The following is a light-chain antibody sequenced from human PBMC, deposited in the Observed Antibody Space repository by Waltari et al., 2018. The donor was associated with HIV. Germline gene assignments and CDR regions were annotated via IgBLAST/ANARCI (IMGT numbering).Light chain of an antibody. J-gene: IGLJ2*01. CDR1: ALPKKD. Sequence: YELTQPPSVSVSQGQTARITCSGDALPKKDAHWYQLKYGQAPVLVIYEDNKRPSGIPDRITGSSSGTRATLTISVAQADDEADYYCYSTDRSVNYRFFGAGTKLTVL. CDR3: YSTDRSVNYRF. V-gene: IGLV3-10*01. CDR2: EDN.